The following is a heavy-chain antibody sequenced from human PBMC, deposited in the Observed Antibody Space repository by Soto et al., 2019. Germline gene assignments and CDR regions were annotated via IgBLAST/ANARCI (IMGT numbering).Heavy chain of an antibody. V-gene: IGHV4-59*01. Sequence: SETLSLTCTVSGGSISSYYWSWIRQPPGKGLEWIGYIYYSGSTNYNPSLKSRVTISVDTSKNQFSLKLSSVTAADTAVYYCARVVGATRTFDYWGQGTLVTVS. J-gene: IGHJ4*02. CDR3: ARVVGATRTFDY. CDR2: IYYSGST. CDR1: GGSISSYY. D-gene: IGHD1-26*01.